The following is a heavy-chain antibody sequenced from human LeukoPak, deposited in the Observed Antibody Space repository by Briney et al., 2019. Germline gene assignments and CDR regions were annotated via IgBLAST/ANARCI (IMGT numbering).Heavy chain of an antibody. CDR3: ARAGEMASNTGSDY. J-gene: IGHJ4*02. D-gene: IGHD5-24*01. CDR2: ISNNGGST. Sequence: GGSLRLSCAASGFTFYNYAMNWVRQAPGKKLEWFSTISNNGGSTYYADSVRGRFTISRDNSKNRLSLQMNSLRADDTAIYYCARAGEMASNTGSDYWGQGTLVTVSS. CDR1: GFTFYNYA. V-gene: IGHV3-23*01.